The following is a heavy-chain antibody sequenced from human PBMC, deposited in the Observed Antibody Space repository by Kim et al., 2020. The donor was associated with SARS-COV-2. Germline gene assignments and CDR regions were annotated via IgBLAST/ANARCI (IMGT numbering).Heavy chain of an antibody. J-gene: IGHJ3*02. CDR3: AREIDKTGGFDN. CDR1: GLTLRTYW. D-gene: IGHD1-26*01. V-gene: IGHV3-7*01. CDR2: IKQDGSAK. Sequence: GGSLRLSCAVSGLTLRTYWMTWVRQAPGKGLEWVAHIKQDGSAKYYVDSVKGRFTISRDNAKNSVDMQMNSLRAEDTAVYYCAREIDKTGGFDNWGQG.